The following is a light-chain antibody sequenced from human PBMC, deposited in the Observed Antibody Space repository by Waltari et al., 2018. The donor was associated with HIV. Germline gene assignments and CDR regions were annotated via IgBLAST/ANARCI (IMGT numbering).Light chain of an antibody. J-gene: IGLJ3*02. Sequence: QSALTQPRSVSGSPGQSVTISSTGTSSDVGGYSYVSWYQHHPGKAPKLIIYDVNKRPSGVPDRFSGSTSGNTASLSISGLQADDEANYYCCSYAGTYRWVFGGGTKLTVL. CDR1: SSDVGGYSY. CDR3: CSYAGTYRWV. CDR2: DVN. V-gene: IGLV2-11*01.